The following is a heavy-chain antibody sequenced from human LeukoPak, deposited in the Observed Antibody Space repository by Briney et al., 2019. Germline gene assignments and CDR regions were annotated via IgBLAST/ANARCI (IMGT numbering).Heavy chain of an antibody. D-gene: IGHD3-22*01. V-gene: IGHV4-4*07. J-gene: IGHJ4*02. Sequence: PSETLSLTCTVSGGSISSYYWSWIRQPAGKGLEWIGRIYTSGSTNYNPSLKSRVTISVDTSKNQFSLKLSSVTAADTAVYYCARESYDSSGFSRNFDYWGQGTLVTVSS. CDR3: ARESYDSSGFSRNFDY. CDR1: GGSISSYY. CDR2: IYTSGST.